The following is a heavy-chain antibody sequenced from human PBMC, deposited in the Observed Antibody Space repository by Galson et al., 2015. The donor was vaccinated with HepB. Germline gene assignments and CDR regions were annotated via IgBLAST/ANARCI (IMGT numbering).Heavy chain of an antibody. CDR2: ISSSSSTI. V-gene: IGHV3-48*01. Sequence: SLRLSCAASGFTFSSYSMNWVRQAPGKGLEWVSYISSSSSTIYYADSVKGRFTISRDNAKNSLYLQMNSLRAEDTAVYYCARTYDSSGYPTGGSGYYFDYWGQGTLVTVSS. CDR1: GFTFSSYS. CDR3: ARTYDSSGYPTGGSGYYFDY. D-gene: IGHD3-22*01. J-gene: IGHJ4*02.